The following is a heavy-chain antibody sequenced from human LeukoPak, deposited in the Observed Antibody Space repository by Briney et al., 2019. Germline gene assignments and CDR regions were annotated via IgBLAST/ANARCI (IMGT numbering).Heavy chain of an antibody. CDR3: ARDSGYKSDAFDF. CDR2: ISAYTRNT. Sequence: ASVKVSCKASGYSFTKYGISWVRQAPGQGLEWMGWISAYTRNTDHAQKFQGRVTMTTGTSATTAYMELSSLRSDDTAVYYCARDSGYKSDAFDFWGQGTMVIVSS. J-gene: IGHJ3*01. V-gene: IGHV1-18*01. CDR1: GYSFTKYG. D-gene: IGHD2-2*02.